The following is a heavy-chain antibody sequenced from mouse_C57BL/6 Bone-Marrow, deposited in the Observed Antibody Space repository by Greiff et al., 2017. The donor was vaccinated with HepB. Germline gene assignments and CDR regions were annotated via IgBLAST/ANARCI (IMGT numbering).Heavy chain of an antibody. CDR2: IHPNSGST. D-gene: IGHD2-4*01. CDR3: ARGTCGYYDCDGDFDY. CDR1: GYTFTSYW. V-gene: IGHV1-64*01. Sequence: VQLQQPGAELVKPGASVKLSCKASGYTFTSYWMHWVKQRPGQGLEWIGMIHPNSGSTYYNEKFKGKATLTADKSSSTAYMQLSSLTSEDSAVYFCARGTCGYYDCDGDFDYWGQGTTLTVSS. J-gene: IGHJ2*01.